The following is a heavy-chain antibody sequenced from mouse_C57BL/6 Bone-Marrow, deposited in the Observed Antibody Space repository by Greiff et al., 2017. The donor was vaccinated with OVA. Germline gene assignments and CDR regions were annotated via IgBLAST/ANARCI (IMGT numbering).Heavy chain of an antibody. J-gene: IGHJ4*01. D-gene: IGHD2-3*01. CDR3: ARGALLLPSYAIDY. CDR2: IYPGNGDT. CDR1: GYTFTSYY. V-gene: IGHV1-12*01. Sequence: QVQLQQSGAELVRPGASVKMSCKASGYTFTSYYMHWVKQTPRQGLEWIGDIYPGNGDTSYNQKFKGKATLTVDKSSSTAYMQLSILTSEDSAVISSARGALLLPSYAIDYWSQGTSVTVSS.